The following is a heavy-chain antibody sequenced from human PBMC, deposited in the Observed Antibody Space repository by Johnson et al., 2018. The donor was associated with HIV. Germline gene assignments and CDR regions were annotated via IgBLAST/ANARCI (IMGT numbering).Heavy chain of an antibody. CDR3: AKDSKRELVQGKDAFDF. CDR1: GFSFSIYW. V-gene: IGHV3-7*01. J-gene: IGHJ3*01. CDR2: INQDGSEM. Sequence: VQLVESGGGLVQPGGSLRLSCGGSGFSFSIYWLTWVRQAPGKGLEWVANINQDGSEMYYVDSVKGRFTISRDNSKNTLDLQMNILRTEDTAVYYCAKDSKRELVQGKDAFDFWGQGTMVIVSS. D-gene: IGHD4-11*01.